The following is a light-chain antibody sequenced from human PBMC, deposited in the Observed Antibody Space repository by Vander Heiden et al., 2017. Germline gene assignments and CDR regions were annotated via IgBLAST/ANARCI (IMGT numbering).Light chain of an antibody. CDR3: QQRHSAPYT. CDR1: QSIDSS. CDR2: TAY. V-gene: IGKV1-39*01. J-gene: IGKJ2*01. Sequence: DIQMAQSPSSLSASIGDRVTITCRARQSIDSSLNWFQQKPGKAPKLLIYTAYSLQSGVPSRFNGRGSATEFTLTISSLQAEDFATYFCQQRHSAPYTFGQATKVEMK.